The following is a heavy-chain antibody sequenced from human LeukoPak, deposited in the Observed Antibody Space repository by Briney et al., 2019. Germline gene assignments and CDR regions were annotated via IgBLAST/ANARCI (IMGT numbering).Heavy chain of an antibody. Sequence: SETLSLTCTVYHYSISSTYYWGWIRQPPGKGLEWITSIYHSGSTHYNPSLKSRVTISIDTPKNQFSLKMNSVTAADTAMYFCARVGKAYCGADCYPPGAFDIWGQGTMVTVSS. J-gene: IGHJ3*02. V-gene: IGHV4-38-2*02. D-gene: IGHD2-21*02. CDR1: HYSISSTYY. CDR2: IYHSGST. CDR3: ARVGKAYCGADCYPPGAFDI.